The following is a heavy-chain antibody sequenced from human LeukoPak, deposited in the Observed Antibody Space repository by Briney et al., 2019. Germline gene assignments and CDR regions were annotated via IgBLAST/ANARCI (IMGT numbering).Heavy chain of an antibody. D-gene: IGHD2-21*02. Sequence: PSETLSLTCTVSGGSISSGDYYWSWIRQPPGKGLEWIGYIYYSGSTYYNPSLKSRVTISVDSSKNQFSLKLSSVTAADTAVYYCARKTRTAIPNWFDPWGQGTLVTVSS. CDR2: IYYSGST. CDR3: ARKTRTAIPNWFDP. J-gene: IGHJ5*02. V-gene: IGHV4-30-4*01. CDR1: GGSISSGDYY.